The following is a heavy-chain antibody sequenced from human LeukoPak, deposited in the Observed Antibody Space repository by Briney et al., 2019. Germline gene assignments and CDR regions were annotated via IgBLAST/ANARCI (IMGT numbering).Heavy chain of an antibody. J-gene: IGHJ5*02. V-gene: IGHV3-73*01. CDR1: RLIFSASA. CDR3: TSQAGYSSSWET. D-gene: IGHD6-13*01. CDR2: LRSNANIYAT. Sequence: SLRLSCAASRLIFSASAMHWVREAPGQGLEGVGRLRSNANIYATGYSPPVIGRLPYPRDDSKNTRPLDMNRLKIEAPAGIFCTSQAGYSSSWETWGQGTLVTVSS.